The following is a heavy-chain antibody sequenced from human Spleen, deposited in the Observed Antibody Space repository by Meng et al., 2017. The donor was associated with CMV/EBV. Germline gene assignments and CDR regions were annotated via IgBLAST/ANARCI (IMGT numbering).Heavy chain of an antibody. V-gene: IGHV1-2*02. D-gene: IGHD1-1*01. CDR3: ARDHNWGPDH. J-gene: IGHJ4*02. CDR1: GYTFTGYY. Sequence: ASVKVSCKASGYTFTGYYIHWVRQAPGQGLEWMGWINPSSGATDYTQKFRGRVTVTSDTSIRTAYMELSGLTSDDTAVYYCARDHNWGPDHWGQGTLVTVSS. CDR2: INPSSGAT.